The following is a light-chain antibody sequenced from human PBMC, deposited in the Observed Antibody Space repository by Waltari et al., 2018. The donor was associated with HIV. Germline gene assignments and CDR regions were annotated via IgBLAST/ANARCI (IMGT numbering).Light chain of an antibody. V-gene: IGKV4-1*01. J-gene: IGKJ1*01. CDR2: WAS. CDR3: QQYYSLPWT. Sequence: DIAMTQSPDTLTVSLGERATINCRSSQKILYSANNKNYLAWYQQKSGHPPKVHFYWASTRESGVPNRFSGSGSGTDFTLTISSVQAEDVAVYYCQQYYSLPWTFGQGTKVEI. CDR1: QKILYSANNKNY.